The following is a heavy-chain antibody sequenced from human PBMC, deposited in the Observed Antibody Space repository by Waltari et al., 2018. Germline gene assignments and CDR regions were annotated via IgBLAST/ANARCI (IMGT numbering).Heavy chain of an antibody. Sequence: QVQLVQSGAEVKKPGSSVKVSCRASGGTFGRFARSWVRQAPGQGLEWMGGISPIFGTPNYAQRFQGRLTITADERTSTVFRELTSLTSDDTAIYFCARREIGGPLDPWGQGTLVTVSS. CDR3: ARREIGGPLDP. J-gene: IGHJ5*02. D-gene: IGHD1-1*01. V-gene: IGHV1-69*12. CDR1: GGTFGRFA. CDR2: ISPIFGTP.